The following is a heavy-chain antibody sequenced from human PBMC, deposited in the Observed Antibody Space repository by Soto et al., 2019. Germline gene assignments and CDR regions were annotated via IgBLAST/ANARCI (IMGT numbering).Heavy chain of an antibody. CDR3: ARHKSYDGSLESLDP. J-gene: IGHJ5*02. D-gene: IGHD3-3*01. CDR2: IYYSGST. Sequence: PSETLSLTCTVSGGSISSYYWSWIRQPPGKGLEWIGYIYYSGSTNYNPSLKSRVTISVDTSKNQFSLKLSSVTAADTAVYYCARHKSYDGSLESLDPWGQGTLVTVSS. V-gene: IGHV4-59*08. CDR1: GGSISSYY.